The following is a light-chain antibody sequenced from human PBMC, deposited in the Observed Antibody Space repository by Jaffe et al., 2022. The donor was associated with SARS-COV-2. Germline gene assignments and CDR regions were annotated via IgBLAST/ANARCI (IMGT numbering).Light chain of an antibody. CDR3: QQYGRSPRT. J-gene: IGKJ1*01. CDR2: GAS. CDR1: QSVSSNY. Sequence: EIVLTQSPGTLSLSPGERATLSCRASQSVSSNYLAWYQQKPGQAPRLLIYGASNRATAIPDRFTGSGSGTDFTLTISRLEPEDFAVYYCQQYGRSPRTFGQGTKVEIK. V-gene: IGKV3-20*01.